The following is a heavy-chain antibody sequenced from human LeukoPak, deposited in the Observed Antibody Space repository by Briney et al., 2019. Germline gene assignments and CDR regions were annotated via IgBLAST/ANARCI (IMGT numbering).Heavy chain of an antibody. CDR1: GXSFTSYW. CDR3: ARRGEAMDPFDY. J-gene: IGHJ4*02. Sequence: GESLKISCKDSGXSFTSYWIGWVRQMPGKGLEWMGIIYPGDSDTRYSPSFQGQVTISADKSINTAYLQWSSLKASDTAIYYCARRGEAMDPFDYWGQGTLVTVSS. CDR2: IYPGDSDT. D-gene: IGHD5-18*01. V-gene: IGHV5-51*01.